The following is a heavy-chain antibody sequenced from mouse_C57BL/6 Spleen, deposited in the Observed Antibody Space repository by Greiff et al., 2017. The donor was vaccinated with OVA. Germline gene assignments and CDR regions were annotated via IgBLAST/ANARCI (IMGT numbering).Heavy chain of an antibody. D-gene: IGHD6-1*01. Sequence: QVQLQQPGAELVKPGASVKMSCKASGYTFTTYPIEWVKQNHGKSLEWIGNFHPSDDDTKYNEKFKGKATLTVEKSSSTVYLELSRLTSYDSAVYYCARRGPLWYFDVWGTGTTVTVSS. CDR2: FHPSDDDT. J-gene: IGHJ1*03. V-gene: IGHV1-47*01. CDR1: GYTFTTYP. CDR3: ARRGPLWYFDV.